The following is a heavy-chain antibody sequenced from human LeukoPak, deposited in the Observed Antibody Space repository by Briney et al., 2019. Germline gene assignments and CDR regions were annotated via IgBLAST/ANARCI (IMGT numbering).Heavy chain of an antibody. CDR2: ISSSSSFI. J-gene: IGHJ5*02. CDR1: GFTFSSYG. Sequence: GGSLRLSCAASGFTFSSYGMNWVRQAPGKGLEWVSSISSSSSFIYYADSVKGRFTISRDNAKNPLYLQMNSLRAEGTAVYYCAKGGNWFDPWGQGTLVTVSS. CDR3: AKGGNWFDP. D-gene: IGHD1-26*01. V-gene: IGHV3-21*01.